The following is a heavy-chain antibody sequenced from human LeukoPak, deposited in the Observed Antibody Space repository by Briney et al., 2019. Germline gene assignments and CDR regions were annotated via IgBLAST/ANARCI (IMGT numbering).Heavy chain of an antibody. CDR2: IYYSGST. J-gene: IGHJ5*02. D-gene: IGHD5-18*01. CDR1: GGSISSYY. V-gene: IGHV4-59*08. CDR3: ARYSYGHRWFAR. Sequence: SETLSFTCTVPGGSISSYYWSWIRQPPGKGLEWIGYIYYSGSTKYNPSLKSRVNISVDTSKNQFSLNLSSVTAADTAVYYCARYSYGHRWFARWGQGTLVTVSS.